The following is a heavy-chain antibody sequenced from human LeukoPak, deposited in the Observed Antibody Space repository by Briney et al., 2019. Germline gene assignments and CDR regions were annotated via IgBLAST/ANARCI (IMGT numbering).Heavy chain of an antibody. CDR3: AREGGNKKYGMDV. CDR1: GFTFHICA. D-gene: IGHD1/OR15-1a*01. CDR2: INSDGSST. V-gene: IGHV3-74*01. J-gene: IGHJ6*02. Sequence: GGSLTLSCAASGFTFHICAMSWVRQAPGKGLVWVSRINSDGSSTSYADSVKGRFTISRDNAKNTLYLQMNSLRADDTAVYYCAREGGNKKYGMDVWGQGTTVTVSS.